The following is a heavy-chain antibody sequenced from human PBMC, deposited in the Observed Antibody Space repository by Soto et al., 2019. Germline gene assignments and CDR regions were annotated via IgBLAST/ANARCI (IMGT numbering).Heavy chain of an antibody. CDR2: IYYSGST. J-gene: IGHJ4*02. Sequence: PSETLSLTCTVSGGSISSGGYYWSWIRQHPGKGLEWIGYIYYSGSTYYNPSLKSRVTMSVDSSKNHLSLKVSSVTAADTAVYYCARHLYSGESSGYYGYWGQGALVTVSS. CDR3: ARHLYSGESSGYYGY. D-gene: IGHD3-22*01. CDR1: GGSISSGGYY. V-gene: IGHV4-39*01.